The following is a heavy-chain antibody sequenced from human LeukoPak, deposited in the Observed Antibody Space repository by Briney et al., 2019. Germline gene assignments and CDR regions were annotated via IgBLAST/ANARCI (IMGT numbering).Heavy chain of an antibody. V-gene: IGHV3-7*01. CDR3: AREGVLLWFGELLYYYMDV. Sequence: GGSLRLSCAASGFTFSSYWMSWVRQAPGKGLEWVANIKQDGSEKYYVDSVKGQFTISRDNAKNSLYLQMNSLRAEDTAVYYCAREGVLLWFGELLYYYMDVWGKGTTVTVSS. J-gene: IGHJ6*03. CDR2: IKQDGSEK. D-gene: IGHD3-10*01. CDR1: GFTFSSYW.